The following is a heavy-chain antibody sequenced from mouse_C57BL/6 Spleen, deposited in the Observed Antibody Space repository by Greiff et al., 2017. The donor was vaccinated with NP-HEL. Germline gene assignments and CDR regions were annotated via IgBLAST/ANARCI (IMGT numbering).Heavy chain of an antibody. Sequence: QVQLKESGPELVKPGASVKISCKASGYAFSSSWMNWVKQRPGKGLEWIGRIYPGDGDTNYNGKFKGKATLTADKSSSTAYMQLSSLTSEDDSVDCCARLLRGGYYFDYWGQGTTLTVSS. D-gene: IGHD1-1*01. CDR1: GYAFSSSW. CDR2: IYPGDGDT. CDR3: ARLLRGGYYFDY. J-gene: IGHJ2*01. V-gene: IGHV1-82*01.